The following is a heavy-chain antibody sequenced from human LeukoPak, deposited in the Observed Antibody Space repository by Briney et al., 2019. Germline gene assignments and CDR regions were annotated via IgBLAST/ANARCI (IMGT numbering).Heavy chain of an antibody. D-gene: IGHD3-3*01. CDR2: ISYDGSNK. CDR1: GFTFSSYG. CDR3: ATTEVNGYDFWSGYRPTPAPDY. V-gene: IGHV3-30*03. Sequence: GGSLRLSCAASGFTFSSYGMHWVRQAPGKGLEWVAVISYDGSNKYYADSVKGRFTISRDNSENTLYLQMDSLRAEDTAVYYCATTEVNGYDFWSGYRPTPAPDYWGQGTLVTVSS. J-gene: IGHJ4*02.